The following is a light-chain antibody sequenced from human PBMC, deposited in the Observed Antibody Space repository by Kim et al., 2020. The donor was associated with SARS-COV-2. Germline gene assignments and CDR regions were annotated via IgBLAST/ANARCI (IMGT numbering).Light chain of an antibody. CDR2: NGA. CDR3: HQYGSSTQT. V-gene: IGKV3-20*01. J-gene: IGKJ2*01. Sequence: LSPGERATLFCRASQTVTSGYLGWYQVRPGQAPRVLNYNGARRATDIPDRFRGSGSGTDFTLSISSLEPEDFAIYYCHQYGSSTQTFGQGTKLEI. CDR1: QTVTSGY.